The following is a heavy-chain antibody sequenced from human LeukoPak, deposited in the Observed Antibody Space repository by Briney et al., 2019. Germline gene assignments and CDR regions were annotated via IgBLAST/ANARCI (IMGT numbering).Heavy chain of an antibody. CDR3: ARHGDSVTPFRYYYYYGMDV. J-gene: IGHJ6*02. Sequence: PSETLSLICTVSGGSISGSSYHWVWIRQPPGKGLEWIGNIFYNGSTYYNPSLKSRVTISVDTSKAQFFLKLSSVTAADTAVYYCARHGDSVTPFRYYYYYGMDVWGQGTTVTVSS. CDR2: IFYNGST. D-gene: IGHD4-23*01. CDR1: GGSISGSSYH. V-gene: IGHV4-39*01.